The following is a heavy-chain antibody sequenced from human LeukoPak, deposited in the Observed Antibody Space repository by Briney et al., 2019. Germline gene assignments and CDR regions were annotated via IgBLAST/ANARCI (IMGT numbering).Heavy chain of an antibody. CDR3: ARHGRSSSSGYYYYYMDV. CDR1: GGSFSGYY. Sequence: SETLSLTCAVYGGSFSGYYWSWIRQPPGKGLEWIGEINHSGSTNYNPSLKSRVTISVDTSKNQFSLKLSSVTAADTAVYYCARHGRSSSSGYYYYYMDVWGKGTTVTVSS. J-gene: IGHJ6*03. CDR2: INHSGST. V-gene: IGHV4-34*01. D-gene: IGHD6-6*01.